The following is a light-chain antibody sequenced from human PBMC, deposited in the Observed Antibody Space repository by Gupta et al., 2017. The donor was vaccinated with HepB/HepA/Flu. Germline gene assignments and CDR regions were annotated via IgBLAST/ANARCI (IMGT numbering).Light chain of an antibody. CDR2: DVS. J-gene: IGLJ2*01. Sequence: SALTQPRAVSGSPGQRVTISCICTSTDVGDYSYVSCYQQHPGKAPNLIIYDVSKRPSGVPDRFSGSTSGNTTSVTISGLEAEDEDDDYCCFYEGSDAVVFGGGTKLTVL. CDR3: CFYEGSDAVV. V-gene: IGLV2-11*01. CDR1: STDVGDYSY.